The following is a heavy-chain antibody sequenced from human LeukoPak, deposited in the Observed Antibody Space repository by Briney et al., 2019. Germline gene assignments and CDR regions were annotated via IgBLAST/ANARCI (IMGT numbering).Heavy chain of an antibody. CDR2: IYSGGST. J-gene: IGHJ4*02. V-gene: IGHV3-53*01. D-gene: IGHD1-26*01. Sequence: GGSLRLSCAASGFTVSSNYMSWVRQAPGKGLEWVSVIYSGGSTYYADSVKGRFTISRDNSKNTLYLQMNSLRAEDTAVYYCAKDFGGSGSYYDYWGQGTLVTVSS. CDR3: AKDFGGSGSYYDY. CDR1: GFTVSSNY.